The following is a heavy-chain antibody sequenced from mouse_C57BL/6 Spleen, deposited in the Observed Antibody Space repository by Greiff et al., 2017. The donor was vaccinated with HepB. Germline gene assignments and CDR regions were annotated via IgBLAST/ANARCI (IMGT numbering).Heavy chain of an antibody. Sequence: VQLVESGAELVKPGASVKMSCKASGYTFTSYWITWVKQRPGQGLEWIGDIYPGSGSTNYNEKFKSKATLTVDTSSSTAYMQLSSLTSEDSAVYYCARGGLPHYAMDYWGQGTSVTVSS. V-gene: IGHV1-55*01. CDR3: ARGGLPHYAMDY. CDR2: IYPGSGST. CDR1: GYTFTSYW. J-gene: IGHJ4*01. D-gene: IGHD2-4*01.